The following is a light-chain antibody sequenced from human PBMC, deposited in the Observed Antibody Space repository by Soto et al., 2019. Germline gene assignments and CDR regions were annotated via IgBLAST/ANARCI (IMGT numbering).Light chain of an antibody. CDR1: SSDVGGYNY. CDR3: NSYTSSSTCV. CDR2: EVS. Sequence: QSVLTQPASVSGSPGQSITISCTGTSSDVGGYNYVSWYQQHPGKAPKLMIYEVSNRPLGVSNRFSGSRSGNTASLTISGLQAEDEAEYYCNSYTSSSTCVFGTGTKLTVL. J-gene: IGLJ1*01. V-gene: IGLV2-14*01.